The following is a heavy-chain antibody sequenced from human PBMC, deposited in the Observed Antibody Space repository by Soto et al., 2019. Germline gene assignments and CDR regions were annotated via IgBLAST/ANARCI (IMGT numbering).Heavy chain of an antibody. CDR1: GFTFSSYS. CDR2: ISSSSSYI. V-gene: IGHV3-21*01. CDR3: ARDVATITGVYYFDF. D-gene: IGHD5-12*01. J-gene: IGHJ4*02. Sequence: EVQLVESGGGLVKPGGSLRLSCAASGFTFSSYSMNWVRQAPGKGLEWVSSISSSSSYIYYADSVKGRFTISKDNAKNSLYLQMNSLRAEDTAVYYCARDVATITGVYYFDFWGQGNLVTVSS.